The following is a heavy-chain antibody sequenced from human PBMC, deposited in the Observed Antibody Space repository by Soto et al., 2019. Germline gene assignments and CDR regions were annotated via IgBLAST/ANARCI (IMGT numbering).Heavy chain of an antibody. CDR3: ARVSTPYYYGSGSSNPVMDV. CDR2: IYYSGST. J-gene: IGHJ6*02. V-gene: IGHV4-59*01. D-gene: IGHD3-10*01. Sequence: SETLSLTCTVSGGSISSYYWSWIRQPPGKGLEWIGYIYYSGSTNYNPSLKSRVTISVDTSKNQFSLKLSSVTAADTAVYYCARVSTPYYYGSGSSNPVMDVWGQGTTVTV. CDR1: GGSISSYY.